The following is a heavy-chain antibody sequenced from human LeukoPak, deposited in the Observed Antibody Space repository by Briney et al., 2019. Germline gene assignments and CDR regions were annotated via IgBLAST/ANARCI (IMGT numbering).Heavy chain of an antibody. V-gene: IGHV3-23*01. D-gene: IGHD3-16*01. CDR3: AKGVLRTGGDY. Sequence: GGSLRLSCAASGFTLSSYAMTWVRPAPGKGLEWVSSIIGSGSNTYYADSVKGRFTISRDNSKNTLYLQMNSLRAEDTAVYYCAKGVLRTGGDYWGQGTLVTVSS. J-gene: IGHJ4*02. CDR2: IIGSGSNT. CDR1: GFTLSSYA.